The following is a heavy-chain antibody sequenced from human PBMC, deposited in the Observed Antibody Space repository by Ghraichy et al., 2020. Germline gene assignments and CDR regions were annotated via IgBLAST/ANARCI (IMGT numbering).Heavy chain of an antibody. D-gene: IGHD5-12*01. Sequence: ASVKVSCKASGYTFTSYAMNWVRQAPGQGLEWMGWINTNTGNPTYAQGFTGRFVFSLDTSVSTAYLQISSLKAEDTAVYYCARENLSGWLRGGWFDPWGQGTLVTVSS. CDR2: INTNTGNP. V-gene: IGHV7-4-1*02. J-gene: IGHJ5*02. CDR1: GYTFTSYA. CDR3: ARENLSGWLRGGWFDP.